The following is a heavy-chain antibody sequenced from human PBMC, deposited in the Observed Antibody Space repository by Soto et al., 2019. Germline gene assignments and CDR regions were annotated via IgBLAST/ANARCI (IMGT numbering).Heavy chain of an antibody. CDR1: VFPFGANA. V-gene: IGHV3-23*01. Sequence: GSLRLSCVVSVFPFGANAMSWVRQAPGKGLEWVSGLSNTGRRTSYADSVKGRFNISRDNSENTVYLQMNSLRVEDTAVYYCATEMGATQGPFDNWGQGTLVTVSS. CDR2: LSNTGRRT. J-gene: IGHJ4*02. CDR3: ATEMGATQGPFDN. D-gene: IGHD1-26*01.